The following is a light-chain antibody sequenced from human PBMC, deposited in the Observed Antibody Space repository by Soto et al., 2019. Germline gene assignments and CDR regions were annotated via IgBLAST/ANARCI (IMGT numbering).Light chain of an antibody. Sequence: QSALTQPASVSGSPGQSITISCTGTSSDVGSYNLVSWYQQHPGKAPKLMIYEGSKRPSGVSNRFSGSKSGNTASLTISGLQAEDEADYYCCSYAGSSTLFGGGTKGPS. V-gene: IGLV2-23*01. CDR3: CSYAGSSTL. CDR2: EGS. J-gene: IGLJ2*01. CDR1: SSDVGSYNL.